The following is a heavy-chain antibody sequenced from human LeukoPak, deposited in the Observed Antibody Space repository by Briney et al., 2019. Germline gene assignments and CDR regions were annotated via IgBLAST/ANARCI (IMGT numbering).Heavy chain of an antibody. Sequence: GRSLRLSCAASGFTFDDYAMHWVRQAPGKGLEWVSGISWNSGSIGYADSVKGRFTISRDNDKNSLYLQMNSLRAEDTALYYCAKDSYGDYSWYFDYWGQGTLVTVSS. CDR3: AKDSYGDYSWYFDY. V-gene: IGHV3-9*01. CDR1: GFTFDDYA. D-gene: IGHD4-17*01. J-gene: IGHJ4*02. CDR2: ISWNSGSI.